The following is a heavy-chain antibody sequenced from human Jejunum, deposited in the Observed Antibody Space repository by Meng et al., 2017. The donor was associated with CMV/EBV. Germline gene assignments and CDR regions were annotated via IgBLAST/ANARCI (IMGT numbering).Heavy chain of an antibody. CDR1: GGTFSSYA. Sequence: SCKASGGTFSSYAISWVRQAPGQGLEWMGRIIPILGIANYAQKFQGRVTITADKSTSTAYMELSSLRSEDTAVYYCARRGGVDSSSYWGQGTLVTVSS. V-gene: IGHV1-69*04. D-gene: IGHD6-6*01. J-gene: IGHJ4*02. CDR2: IIPILGIA. CDR3: ARRGGVDSSSY.